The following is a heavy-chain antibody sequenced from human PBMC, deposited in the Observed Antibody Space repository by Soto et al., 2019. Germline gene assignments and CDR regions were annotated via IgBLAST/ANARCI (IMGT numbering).Heavy chain of an antibody. V-gene: IGHV3-30*18. Sequence: GGSLRLSCAASGFTFSSYGMHWVRQAPGKGLEWVALISYDGNNKYYVDSMKGRFTISRDNSKSTLYLQMDSLRAEDTAVYYCANGGKYGQVTPFAYWGQGTLVTVSS. D-gene: IGHD2-15*01. CDR1: GFTFSSYG. J-gene: IGHJ4*02. CDR2: ISYDGNNK. CDR3: ANGGKYGQVTPFAY.